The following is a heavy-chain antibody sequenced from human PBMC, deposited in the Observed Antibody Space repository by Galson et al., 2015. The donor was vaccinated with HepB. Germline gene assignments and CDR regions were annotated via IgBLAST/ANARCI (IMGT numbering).Heavy chain of an antibody. CDR2: IYRDGST. V-gene: IGHV3-53*01. D-gene: IGHD3-10*01. Sequence: SLRLSCAASGFTVSSNYMSWVRQAPGKGLEWVSLIYRDGSTYYADSVKGRFTISRDNSKNTLYFQMNSLRAEDTAVYYCARAVSYYYVSGTYSDNWFDPWGQGTLVTVSS. CDR1: GFTVSSNY. J-gene: IGHJ5*02. CDR3: ARAVSYYYVSGTYSDNWFDP.